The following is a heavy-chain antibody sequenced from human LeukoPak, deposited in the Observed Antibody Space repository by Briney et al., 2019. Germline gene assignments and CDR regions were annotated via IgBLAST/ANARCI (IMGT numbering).Heavy chain of an antibody. Sequence: ASVKVSCKASGYTFTGYYMHWVRQAPGQGLEWMGWINPNSGGTNYAQKFQGRVTMTRDTSISTAYMELSRLRSDDTAVYYCARDRLYYYDSSGYFEGNYFDYWGQGTLVTVSS. D-gene: IGHD3-22*01. CDR1: GYTFTGYY. CDR2: INPNSGGT. CDR3: ARDRLYYYDSSGYFEGNYFDY. V-gene: IGHV1-2*02. J-gene: IGHJ4*02.